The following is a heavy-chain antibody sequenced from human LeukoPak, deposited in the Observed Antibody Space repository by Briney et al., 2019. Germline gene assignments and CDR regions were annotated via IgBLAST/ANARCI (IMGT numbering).Heavy chain of an antibody. CDR2: IIPIFGTA. CDR3: ARGGRLRYFDWSYNDNNWFDP. CDR1: GYTFTSYG. D-gene: IGHD3-9*01. V-gene: IGHV1-69*13. Sequence: SVKVSCKSSGYTFTSYGLSWVRQAPGQGLEWMGGIIPIFGTANYAQKFQGRVAITADESTSTAYMELSSLRSEDTAVYYCARGGRLRYFDWSYNDNNWFDPWGQGTLVTVSS. J-gene: IGHJ5*02.